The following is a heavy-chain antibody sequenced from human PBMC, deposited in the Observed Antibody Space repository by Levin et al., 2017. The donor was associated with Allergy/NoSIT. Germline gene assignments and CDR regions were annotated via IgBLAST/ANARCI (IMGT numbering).Heavy chain of an antibody. Sequence: GGSLRLSCTASGFTFGDYAMSWFRQAPGKGLEWVGFITSKVYGGTTEYAASVKGRFTISRDDSYSIAYLQMNSLKSEDTAVYYCSRGGYGAGYFDPWGQGSLVTVSS. CDR2: ITSKVYGGTT. V-gene: IGHV3-49*03. CDR3: SRGGYGAGYFDP. D-gene: IGHD4/OR15-4a*01. CDR1: GFTFGDYA. J-gene: IGHJ5*02.